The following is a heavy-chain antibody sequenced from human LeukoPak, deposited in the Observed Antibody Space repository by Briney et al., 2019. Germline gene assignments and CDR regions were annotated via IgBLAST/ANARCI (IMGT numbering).Heavy chain of an antibody. J-gene: IGHJ5*02. CDR1: GGTFSSYA. Sequence: ASVKLSCKASGGTFSSYAISWVRQAPGQGLEWMGRIIPIFGIANYAQKFQGRVTITADKSTSTAYMELSSLRSEDTAVYYCARDEGGLFDPWGQGTLVTVSS. CDR2: IIPIFGIA. CDR3: ARDEGGLFDP. D-gene: IGHD1-26*01. V-gene: IGHV1-69*04.